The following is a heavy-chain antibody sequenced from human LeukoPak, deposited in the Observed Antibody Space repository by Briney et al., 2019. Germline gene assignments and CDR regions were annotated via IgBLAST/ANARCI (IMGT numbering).Heavy chain of an antibody. CDR2: ISGSGGNT. Sequence: GGSLRLSCAASGFIFSSYAMSWVRQAPGKGLEWVSAISGSGGNTYYADYVRGRFTISRDNSKNTLYLQMNSLRAEDTAIYYCAKVSWANYFDYWGQGTLVTVSS. D-gene: IGHD6-13*01. CDR1: GFIFSSYA. V-gene: IGHV3-23*01. CDR3: AKVSWANYFDY. J-gene: IGHJ4*02.